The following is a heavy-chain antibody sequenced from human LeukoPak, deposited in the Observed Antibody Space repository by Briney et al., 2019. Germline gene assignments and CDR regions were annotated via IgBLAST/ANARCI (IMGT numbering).Heavy chain of an antibody. V-gene: IGHV1-3*01. CDR1: GYTFTSYA. Sequence: GASVKVSCKASGYTFTSYAVHWVRQAPGQRLEWMGWINAGNGNTKYSQRFQGRVTITRDTSASTAYMELSSLRSEDTAVYYCASLSNPDAFDIWGQGTMVTVSS. J-gene: IGHJ3*02. CDR3: ASLSNPDAFDI. CDR2: INAGNGNT. D-gene: IGHD2/OR15-2a*01.